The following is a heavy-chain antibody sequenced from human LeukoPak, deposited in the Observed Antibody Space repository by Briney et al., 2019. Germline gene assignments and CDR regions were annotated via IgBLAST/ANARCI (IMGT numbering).Heavy chain of an antibody. CDR3: ARDSDIGIASADMWYDGYDM. J-gene: IGHJ3*02. V-gene: IGHV3-7*01. Sequence: GGSLRLSCAASGFTFSKYWMTWVRQAPGKGLEWVANIKQDGSQKSYADSVKGRFTISRDNTKNSGYLEMSSLRAEDTAVYYCARDSDIGIASADMWYDGYDMWGQGTMVTVSS. CDR2: IKQDGSQK. D-gene: IGHD6-13*01. CDR1: GFTFSKYW.